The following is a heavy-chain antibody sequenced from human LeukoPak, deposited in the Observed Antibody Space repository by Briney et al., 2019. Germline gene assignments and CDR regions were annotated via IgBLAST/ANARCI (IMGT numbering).Heavy chain of an antibody. CDR1: GITVSRNY. V-gene: IGHV3-66*01. CDR3: EIIHSYGHA. CDR2: VYSGGST. Sequence: PAGSLRLSCAVSGITVSRNYISWVRQAPVKGLEWVSVVYSGGSTYYAASVKGRFTISRDTSKNTLYLQMNNLRAEDTAVYYSEIIHSYGHACGQGTLVTVSS. D-gene: IGHD5-18*01. J-gene: IGHJ5*02.